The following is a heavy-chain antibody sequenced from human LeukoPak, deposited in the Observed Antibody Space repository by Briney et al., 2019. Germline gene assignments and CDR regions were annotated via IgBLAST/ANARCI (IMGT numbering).Heavy chain of an antibody. CDR3: ARGGRSANCTNGVCYSGGWFDP. V-gene: IGHV4-59*08. CDR2: IYYSGST. D-gene: IGHD2-8*01. J-gene: IGHJ5*02. CDR1: GGSISSYY. Sequence: KTSETLSLTCTVSGGSISSYYWSWIRQPPGKGLEWIGYIYYSGSTNYNPSLKSRVTISVDTSKNQFSLKLSSVTAADTAVYYCARGGRSANCTNGVCYSGGWFDPWGQGTLVTVSS.